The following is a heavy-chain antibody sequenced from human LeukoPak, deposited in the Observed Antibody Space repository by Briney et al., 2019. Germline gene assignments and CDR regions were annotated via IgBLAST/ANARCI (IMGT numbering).Heavy chain of an antibody. CDR1: GGSISSSSYH. CDR3: ARAIAAAGTSAFDI. CDR2: IYYSGST. J-gene: IGHJ3*02. Sequence: SETLSLTCTVSGGSISSSSYHWGWIRQPPGKGLEWIGGIYYSGSTYYNPSLKSRVTISVDTSKNQFSLKLSSVTAADTAVYYCARAIAAAGTSAFDIWGQGTMVTVSS. V-gene: IGHV4-39*07. D-gene: IGHD6-13*01.